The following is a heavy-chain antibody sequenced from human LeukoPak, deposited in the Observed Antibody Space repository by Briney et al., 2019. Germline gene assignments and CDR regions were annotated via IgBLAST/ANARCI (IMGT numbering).Heavy chain of an antibody. CDR2: IYYSGST. D-gene: IGHD5-24*01. V-gene: IGHV4-39*01. CDR3: ARPAVEMATIRRGYNWFDP. CDR1: GGSISSSSYY. Sequence: SETLSLTCTVSGGSISSSSYYWGWIRQPPGKGLEWIGSIYYSGSTYYNPSLKSRVTISVDTSKNQFSLKLSSVTAADTAVYYCARPAVEMATIRRGYNWFDPWGQGTLVTVSS. J-gene: IGHJ5*02.